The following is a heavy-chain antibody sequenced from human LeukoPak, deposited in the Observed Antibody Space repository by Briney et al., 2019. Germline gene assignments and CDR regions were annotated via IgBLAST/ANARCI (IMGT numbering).Heavy chain of an antibody. CDR3: ATQLSSGWPLRHLPFDY. D-gene: IGHD3-22*01. CDR1: GYTLTELS. J-gene: IGHJ4*02. CDR2: YDPADGET. V-gene: IGHV1-24*01. Sequence: ASVKVSCKVSGYTLTELSMHWVRQAPGKGLEWMGGYDPADGETIYAQKFQGRVTMTEDTSTDTAYMELSSLRSEDTAVYYCATQLSSGWPLRHLPFDYWGQVTLVTVSS.